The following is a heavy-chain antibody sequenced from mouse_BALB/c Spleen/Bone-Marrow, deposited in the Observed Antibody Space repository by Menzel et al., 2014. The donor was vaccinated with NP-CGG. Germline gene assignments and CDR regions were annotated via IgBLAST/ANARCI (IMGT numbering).Heavy chain of an antibody. CDR1: GYSFTSYY. CDR3: ARRVITTGPGFAY. D-gene: IGHD2-4*01. CDR2: IDPFNGDT. V-gene: IGHV1S135*01. J-gene: IGHJ3*01. Sequence: VQLKDSGPELMKPGASVKISCKASGYSFTSYYMHWVKQSHGKSLEWIGYIDPFNGDTNYNQKFKGKATLTVDKSSSTAYMHLSSLTSGDSAVYYCARRVITTGPGFAYWGQGTLVTVSA.